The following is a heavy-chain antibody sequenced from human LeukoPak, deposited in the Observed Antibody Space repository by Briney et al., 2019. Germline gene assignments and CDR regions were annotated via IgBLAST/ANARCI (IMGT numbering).Heavy chain of an antibody. CDR3: ARYCGGGSCADS. CDR2: IHYSGDT. D-gene: IGHD2-15*01. CDR1: GASISSYY. J-gene: IGHJ4*02. V-gene: IGHV4-59*08. Sequence: PSETLSLTCTVSGASISSYYWTWIRQPPGKGLEWIGYIHYSGDTKCNPSLKSRVTISVDTSKNQVSLQLNSVTAADTAVYYCARYCGGGSCADSWGQGTLVTVSS.